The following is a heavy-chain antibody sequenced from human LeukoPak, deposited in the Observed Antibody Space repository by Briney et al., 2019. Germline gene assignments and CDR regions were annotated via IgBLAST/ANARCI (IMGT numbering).Heavy chain of an antibody. D-gene: IGHD6-19*01. CDR2: IYYSGRT. CDR3: ARQLQWLAFDY. CDR1: GGSSSSSSYH. Sequence: SETLSLTCTVSGGSSSSSSYHWGWIRQPPGKGLEWIGSIYYSGRTYYNPSLKSRVTISVDTSKNQFSLKLSSVTAADTAVYYCARQLQWLAFDYWGREPWSPSPQ. J-gene: IGHJ4*02. V-gene: IGHV4-39*01.